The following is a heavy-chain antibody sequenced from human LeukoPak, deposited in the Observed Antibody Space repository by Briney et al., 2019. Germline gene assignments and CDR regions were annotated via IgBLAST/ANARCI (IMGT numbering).Heavy chain of an antibody. CDR3: ARDLGSRWYYFDY. Sequence: GGSLRLSCAASGFTFSSYAMHWVRQAPGKGLEWVAVISYDGSNKYYADSVKGRFTISRDNAKNSLYLQMDSLRAEDTAVYYCARDLGSRWYYFDYWGQGSLVTVSS. D-gene: IGHD6-13*01. V-gene: IGHV3-30*04. CDR1: GFTFSSYA. CDR2: ISYDGSNK. J-gene: IGHJ4*02.